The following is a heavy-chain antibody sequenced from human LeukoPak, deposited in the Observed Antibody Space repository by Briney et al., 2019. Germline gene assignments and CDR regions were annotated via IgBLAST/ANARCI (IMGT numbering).Heavy chain of an antibody. Sequence: GASVKVSCKASGYTFTSYDINWVRQAPGQGLEWMGWISAYNGNTNYAQKLQGRVTMTTDTSTSTAYMELRSLRSDDTAVYYCARDNGYSYGPDWYYYYMDVWGKGTTVTVSS. CDR2: ISAYNGNT. CDR3: ARDNGYSYGPDWYYYYMDV. J-gene: IGHJ6*03. V-gene: IGHV1-18*01. D-gene: IGHD5-18*01. CDR1: GYTFTSYD.